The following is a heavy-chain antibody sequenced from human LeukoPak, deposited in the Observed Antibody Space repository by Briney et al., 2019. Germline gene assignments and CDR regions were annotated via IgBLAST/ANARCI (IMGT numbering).Heavy chain of an antibody. CDR3: AKAVDDYFFDY. CDR1: GFAFSSNA. Sequence: GGSLRLSCAASGFAFSSNAMSWVRQAPGKGLEWVSAIRGSGGDTYYAESVKGRFTISRDNSKNTLYLQMNSLRAEDTAAYYCAKAVDDYFFDYWGQGTLVTVSS. CDR2: IRGSGGDT. V-gene: IGHV3-23*01. D-gene: IGHD2-21*02. J-gene: IGHJ4*02.